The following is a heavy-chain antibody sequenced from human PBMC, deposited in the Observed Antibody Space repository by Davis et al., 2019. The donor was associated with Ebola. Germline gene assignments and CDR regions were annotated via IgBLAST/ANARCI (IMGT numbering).Heavy chain of an antibody. CDR3: ARDLSPGWFDP. D-gene: IGHD3-3*02. CDR2: ISYDGSNK. Sequence: PGGSLRLSCAASGFTFSSYGMHWVRQAPGKGLEWVAVISYDGSNKYYADSVKGRFTISRDNAKNSLYLQMNSLRAEDTAVYYCARDLSPGWFDPWGQGTLVTVSS. V-gene: IGHV3-30*03. CDR1: GFTFSSYG. J-gene: IGHJ5*02.